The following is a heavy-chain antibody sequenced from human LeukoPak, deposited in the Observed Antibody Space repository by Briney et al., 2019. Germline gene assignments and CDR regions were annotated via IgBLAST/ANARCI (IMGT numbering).Heavy chain of an antibody. CDR3: ARGGNYWPQWWFDP. CDR1: GGSISTYY. Sequence: SETLSLTCTVSGGSISTYYWSWIRQPPGKGLEWIGYIYYTGSTSYNPSLKSRVTMSLDASKNQFSLELNSVTPADAAVYYCARGGNYWPQWWFDPWGRGTLVSVSS. V-gene: IGHV4-59*01. D-gene: IGHD1-26*01. CDR2: IYYTGST. J-gene: IGHJ5*02.